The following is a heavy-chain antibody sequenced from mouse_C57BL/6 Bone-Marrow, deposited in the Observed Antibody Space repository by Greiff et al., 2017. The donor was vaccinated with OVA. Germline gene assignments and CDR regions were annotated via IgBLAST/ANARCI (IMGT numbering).Heavy chain of an antibody. Sequence: VQLQQSGAELVRPGASVTLSCKASGYTFTDYEMHWVRQTPVHGLEWIGAINPDTGGTAYNEKFKGKATLTADKSSSTAYMELRSLTSEDSAVYYCTGYCAWFAYWGGGTGVTVSA. V-gene: IGHV1-15*01. CDR2: INPDTGGT. D-gene: IGHD1-2*01. J-gene: IGHJ3*01. CDR3: TGYCAWFAY. CDR1: GYTFTDYE.